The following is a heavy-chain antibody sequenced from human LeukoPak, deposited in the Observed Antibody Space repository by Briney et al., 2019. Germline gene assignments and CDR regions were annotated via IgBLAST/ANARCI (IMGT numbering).Heavy chain of an antibody. J-gene: IGHJ4*02. V-gene: IGHV1-2*02. CDR2: INPNSGGT. Sequence: ASVKVSCKASGYTFTGYYMHWVRQAPGQGLEWMGWINPNSGGTNYAQKFQGRVTMTRDTSISTAYMELSRLRSDDTAVYYCARDLPGYYGSGSQPLDYWGQGTLVTVSS. CDR3: ARDLPGYYGSGSQPLDY. D-gene: IGHD3-10*01. CDR1: GYTFTGYY.